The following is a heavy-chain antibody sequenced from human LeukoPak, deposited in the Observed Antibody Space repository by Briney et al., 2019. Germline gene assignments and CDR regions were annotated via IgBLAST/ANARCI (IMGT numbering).Heavy chain of an antibody. CDR2: IYYSGST. D-gene: IGHD5-18*01. CDR1: GGSISSYY. Sequence: PSETLSLTCTVSGGSISSYYWSWIRQPPGKGPEWIGYIYYSGSTNYNPSLKSRVTISVDTSKNQFSLKLSSVTAADTAVYYCVRGTQLWLGTNWFDPWGQGTLVTVSS. J-gene: IGHJ5*02. CDR3: VRGTQLWLGTNWFDP. V-gene: IGHV4-59*01.